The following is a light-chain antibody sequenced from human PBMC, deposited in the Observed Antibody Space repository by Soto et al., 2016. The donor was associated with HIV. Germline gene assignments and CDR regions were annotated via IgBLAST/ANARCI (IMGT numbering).Light chain of an antibody. CDR3: QQYNSSPWT. Sequence: DIQLTQSPAFLSASVGDRVTITCRASQGISSYLAWYQHKPGKAPKLLIYGASSLQSGVPSRFSGSGSGTDFTLTISSLQPDDFATYYCQQYNSSPWTFGQGTKVEIK. CDR2: GAS. CDR1: QGISSY. J-gene: IGKJ1*01. V-gene: IGKV1-9*01.